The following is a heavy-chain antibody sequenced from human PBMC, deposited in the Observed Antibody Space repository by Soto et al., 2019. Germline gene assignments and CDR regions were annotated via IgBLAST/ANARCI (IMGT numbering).Heavy chain of an antibody. J-gene: IGHJ5*02. V-gene: IGHV1-18*01. CDR3: ARGVGSGSYYNQYNWFDP. D-gene: IGHD3-10*01. CDR1: GYTFTNYG. Sequence: GASVKVSCKASGYTFTNYGISWVRQAPGQGLEWMGWISAYNGNTSHAQKLQGRVTMTTDTSTSTAYMELRSLRSDDTAVYYCARGVGSGSYYNQYNWFDPWGQGTLVTVSS. CDR2: ISAYNGNT.